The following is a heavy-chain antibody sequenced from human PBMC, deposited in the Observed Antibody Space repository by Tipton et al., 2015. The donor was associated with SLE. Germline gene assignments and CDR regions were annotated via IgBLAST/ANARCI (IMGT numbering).Heavy chain of an antibody. CDR2: IYYSGST. CDR3: ARVGIIGTTWDWYFDL. V-gene: IGHV4-59*01. D-gene: IGHD1-7*01. J-gene: IGHJ2*01. CDR1: GGSISSYY. Sequence: TLSLTCTVSGGSISSYYWSWIRQPPGKGLEWIGYIYYSGSTNYNPSLKSRVTISVDTSKNQFSLKLSSVTAADTAVYYCARVGIIGTTWDWYFDLWGQGTLVTVSS.